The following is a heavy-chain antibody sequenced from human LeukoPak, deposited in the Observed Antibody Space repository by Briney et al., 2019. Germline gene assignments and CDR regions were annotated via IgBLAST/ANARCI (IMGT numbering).Heavy chain of an antibody. CDR3: ARTPLVITAKGFFDY. CDR2: IYWDNDD. CDR1: GFSLNTRGVG. D-gene: IGHD4/OR15-4a*01. Sequence: ESGPTLVNPTQTGTLTCTCSGFSLNTRGVGVAWMRQPPGKALGWLGLIYWDNDDRYSSSLKSRLTISKDASQNQVVRTMTTMDPMHTATYFCARTPLVITAKGFFDYWGQGTLVTVSS. J-gene: IGHJ4*02. V-gene: IGHV2-5*02.